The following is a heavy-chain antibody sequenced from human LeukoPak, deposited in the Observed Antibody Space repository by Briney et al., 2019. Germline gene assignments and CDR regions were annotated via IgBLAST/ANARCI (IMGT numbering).Heavy chain of an antibody. D-gene: IGHD3-22*01. CDR1: GGTFSSYG. CDR3: ASEGYYYDSSGPSLCY. V-gene: IGHV1-69*06. Sequence: GSSVKVSCKASGGTFSSYGISWVRQAPGQGLEWMGGIIPIFHTPHYAQKFQGKVTITADKSTSTAYMELSSLRSEDTAVYYCASEGYYYDSSGPSLCYWGQGTLATVSS. J-gene: IGHJ4*02. CDR2: IIPIFHTP.